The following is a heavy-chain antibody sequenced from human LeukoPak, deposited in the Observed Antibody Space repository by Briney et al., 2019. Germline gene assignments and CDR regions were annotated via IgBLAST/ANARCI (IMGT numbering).Heavy chain of an antibody. CDR3: ASGSTVTTGGSDY. Sequence: ASVKVSCKASGYTFTGYYMHWVRQAPGQGLEWMGWINPNSGGTNYAQKFQGRATMTRDTSISTAYMELSRLRSDDTAVYYCASGSTVTTGGSDYWGQGTLVTVSS. V-gene: IGHV1-2*02. CDR2: INPNSGGT. D-gene: IGHD4-17*01. J-gene: IGHJ4*02. CDR1: GYTFTGYY.